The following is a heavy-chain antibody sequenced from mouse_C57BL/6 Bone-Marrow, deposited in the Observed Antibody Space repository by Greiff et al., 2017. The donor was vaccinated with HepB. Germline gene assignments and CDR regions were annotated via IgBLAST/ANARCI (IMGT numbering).Heavy chain of an antibody. CDR3: ARRPLLLRYV. CDR2: IYPGSGST. D-gene: IGHD1-1*01. J-gene: IGHJ1*03. V-gene: IGHV1-55*01. CDR1: GYTFTSYW. Sequence: QVQLQQPGAELVKPGASVKMSCKASGYTFTSYWITWVKQRPGQGLEWIGDIYPGSGSTNYNEKFKSKATLTVDTSSSPAHMQLSSLTSEDSAGYYRARRPLLLRYVWGTGTTVTVSS.